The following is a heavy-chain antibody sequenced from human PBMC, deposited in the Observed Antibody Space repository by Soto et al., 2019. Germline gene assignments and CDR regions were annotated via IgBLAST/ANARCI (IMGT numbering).Heavy chain of an antibody. V-gene: IGHV3-7*04. J-gene: IGHJ3*01. Sequence: GGSLRLSCAASGFTLSTYWMSWVRQAPGKGLEWVANIKPDGSQKWYVDSVKGRFTISRDNARNSLYLQMNSLRVEDTAVYYCARGDYYDTTGPFSGAFEFWGQGTMVTVSS. CDR3: ARGDYYDTTGPFSGAFEF. CDR2: IKPDGSQK. D-gene: IGHD3-22*01. CDR1: GFTLSTYW.